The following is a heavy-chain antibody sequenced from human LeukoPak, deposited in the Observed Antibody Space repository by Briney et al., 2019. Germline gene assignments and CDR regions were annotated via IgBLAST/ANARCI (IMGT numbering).Heavy chain of an antibody. J-gene: IGHJ5*02. CDR2: ISGSGGST. Sequence: PGGSLRLSCAASGFTFSSYWMSWVRQAPGKGLEWVSTISGSGGSTYYADSVKGRFTISRDNSKNTLYLQMNSLRAEDTAVYYCAKNSYYYGSGSAHNWFDPWGQGTLVTVSS. CDR3: AKNSYYYGSGSAHNWFDP. V-gene: IGHV3-23*01. D-gene: IGHD3-10*01. CDR1: GFTFSSYW.